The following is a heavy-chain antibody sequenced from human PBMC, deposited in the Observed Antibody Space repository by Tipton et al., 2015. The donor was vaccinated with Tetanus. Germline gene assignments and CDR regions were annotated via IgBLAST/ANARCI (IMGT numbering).Heavy chain of an antibody. Sequence: TLSLTCTVSGGSVRSGDYSWNWIRQPPGKGLEWLAYISYSGRTNSNYPLKSRITISQDTSKNQISLKLTSVTAADTAVYYCARANSEFPKKGPADSWGQGTLVGVSS. CDR2: ISYSGRT. CDR3: ARANSEFPKKGPADS. V-gene: IGHV4-61*08. CDR1: GGSVRSGDYS. J-gene: IGHJ4*02. D-gene: IGHD2/OR15-2a*01.